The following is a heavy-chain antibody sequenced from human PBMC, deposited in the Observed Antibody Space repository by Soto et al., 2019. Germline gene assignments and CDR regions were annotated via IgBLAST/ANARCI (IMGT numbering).Heavy chain of an antibody. Sequence: PSETLSLTCNVSGGATTGYYWNWIRQPPGKGLEWIGYVYFSGSTKYNPSLTSRVTISVDMSKKQFSLRLTSMTSADTAVYYCSRERGAVASIADAFDIWGQGTMVT. CDR3: SRERGAVASIADAFDI. CDR1: GGATTGYY. J-gene: IGHJ3*02. D-gene: IGHD6-6*01. V-gene: IGHV4-59*01. CDR2: VYFSGST.